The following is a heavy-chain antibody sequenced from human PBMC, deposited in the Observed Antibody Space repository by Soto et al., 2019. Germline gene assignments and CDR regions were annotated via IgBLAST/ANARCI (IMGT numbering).Heavy chain of an antibody. V-gene: IGHV3-30*03. J-gene: IGHJ4*02. CDR1: GFPFTTYG. D-gene: IGHD3-10*01. CDR3: VGGQYYFDY. Sequence: ESGGGVVQPGRSLRLSCAASGFPFTTYGMHWVREGPGKGLEWVAVISYDGSNKYYADSVKGRFTISRDNSKNTLYLQMNSLRPEDTALYYCVGGQYYFDYRGQGTRVTVSS. CDR2: ISYDGSNK.